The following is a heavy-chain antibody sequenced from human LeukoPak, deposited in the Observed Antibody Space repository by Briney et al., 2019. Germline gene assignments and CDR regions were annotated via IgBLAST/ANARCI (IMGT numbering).Heavy chain of an antibody. CDR3: ARLYCSGGSCYKGAGDY. V-gene: IGHV3-48*01. D-gene: IGHD2-15*01. Sequence: GGSLRLSRAASGLTFSSYRMNWVRQAPGKGLEWVSYISSSSSTVYYADSVKGRFTISRDNAKNSLYLQMNSLRAEDTAVYYCARLYCSGGSCYKGAGDYWGQGTLVTVSS. J-gene: IGHJ4*02. CDR1: GLTFSSYR. CDR2: ISSSSSTV.